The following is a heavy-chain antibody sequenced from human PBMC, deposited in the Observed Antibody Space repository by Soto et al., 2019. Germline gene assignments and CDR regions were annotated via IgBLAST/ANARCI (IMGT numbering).Heavy chain of an antibody. V-gene: IGHV3-7*01. CDR3: ASLLGDVTTFDY. CDR2: IKYDGNEK. D-gene: IGHD1-1*01. Sequence: GGSLRLCWGASGFSLSRKSIGCFRQAPGKGLEWVASIKYDGNEKFYVDSVKGRFTVSRDTAKNSLYLQMNSLRGDDTALYYCASLLGDVTTFDYWGQGS. J-gene: IGHJ4*02. CDR1: GFSLSRKS.